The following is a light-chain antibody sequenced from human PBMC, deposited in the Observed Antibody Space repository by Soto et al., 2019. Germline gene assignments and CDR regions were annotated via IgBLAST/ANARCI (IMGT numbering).Light chain of an antibody. Sequence: EIVLTQSPATLSLSPGERATLSCRASQSVSSYLAWYQQKPGQAPRLLIYDASNRATGIPARFSGSGSGTDFTLTISSLEPEEFAVYYCQQRSNWPPGTFGGGTKVEIK. CDR1: QSVSSY. V-gene: IGKV3-11*01. CDR3: QQRSNWPPGT. CDR2: DAS. J-gene: IGKJ4*01.